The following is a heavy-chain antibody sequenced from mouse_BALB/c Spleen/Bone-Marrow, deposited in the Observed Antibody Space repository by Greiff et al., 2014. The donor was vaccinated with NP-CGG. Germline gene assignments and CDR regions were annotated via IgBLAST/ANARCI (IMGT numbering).Heavy chain of an antibody. J-gene: IGHJ4*01. Sequence: VKLMESGPELVKPGASVKMSCKASGYTFTDYVITWVKQRTGQGLEWIGEIYPGSGSTYYNEKFKGKATLTADKSSNTAYMQLGGLTSEDSAVYFCARLDGNYRYAMDYWGQGTSVTVSS. D-gene: IGHD2-1*01. V-gene: IGHV1-77*01. CDR2: IYPGSGST. CDR3: ARLDGNYRYAMDY. CDR1: GYTFTDYV.